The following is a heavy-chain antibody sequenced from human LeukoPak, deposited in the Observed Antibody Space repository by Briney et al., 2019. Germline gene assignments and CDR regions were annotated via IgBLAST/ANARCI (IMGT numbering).Heavy chain of an antibody. CDR1: GFSFSSYS. V-gene: IGHV3-21*01. CDR2: ISSSSSYI. J-gene: IGHJ4*02. D-gene: IGHD2-2*01. CDR3: ARGPQYCSSTSCLSRNFDY. Sequence: PGGSLRLSCAASGFSFSSYSMNWVRQAPGKGLEWVSSISSSSSYIYNADSVKGRFTISRDNAKNSLSLQMSSLRAEDAAVYYCARGPQYCSSTSCLSRNFDYWGQGTLITVSS.